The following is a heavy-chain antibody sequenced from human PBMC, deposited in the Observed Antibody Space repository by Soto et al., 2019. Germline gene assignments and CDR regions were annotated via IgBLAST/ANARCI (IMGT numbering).Heavy chain of an antibody. J-gene: IGHJ1*01. CDR2: IYYSGNT. V-gene: IGHV4-59*08. CDR1: GESIGSYY. D-gene: IGHD4-17*01. Sequence: SETLSLTCTVSGESIGSYYWSWIRQPPGKGLEWIGYIYYSGNTKYNPSLKSRVTISIDTSKNQFSLKLSSVTAADTAVYYCARGDYGDDEYFQHWGQGTLVTVSS. CDR3: ARGDYGDDEYFQH.